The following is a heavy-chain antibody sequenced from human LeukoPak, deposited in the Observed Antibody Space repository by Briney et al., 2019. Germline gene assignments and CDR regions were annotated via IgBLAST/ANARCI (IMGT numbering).Heavy chain of an antibody. CDR3: ARDQMESASYDMDV. J-gene: IGHJ6*02. V-gene: IGHV1-46*01. Sequence: ASVKVSCKASGYSLITDYIHWVRQSPGQGLEWMGIVNPSSGATGYAQKFQGRVIMTSDTSTSTVYMELSSLRSEDTAVYYCARDQMESASYDMDVWGQGTTVTVS. CDR2: VNPSSGAT. D-gene: IGHD1-1*01. CDR1: GYSLITDY.